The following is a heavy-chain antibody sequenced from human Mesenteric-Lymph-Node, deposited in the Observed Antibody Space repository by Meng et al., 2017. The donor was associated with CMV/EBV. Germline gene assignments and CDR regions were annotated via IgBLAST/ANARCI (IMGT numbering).Heavy chain of an antibody. CDR2: INHSGST. CDR3: AGVPYTYGYGWLDP. V-gene: IGHV4-34*01. D-gene: IGHD5-18*01. J-gene: IGHJ5*02. Sequence: SETLSLTCAVYGGSFSGYYWSWIRQPPGKGLEWFGEINHSGSTNYNPSLKSRITISVDTSKNQFSLGLTSVTAADTAVYYCAGVPYTYGYGWLDPWGQGTLVTVSS. CDR1: GGSFSGYY.